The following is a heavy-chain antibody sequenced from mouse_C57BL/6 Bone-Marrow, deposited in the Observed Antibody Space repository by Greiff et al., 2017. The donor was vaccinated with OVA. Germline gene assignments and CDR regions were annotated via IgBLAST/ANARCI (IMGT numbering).Heavy chain of an antibody. J-gene: IGHJ2*01. CDR1: GFTFSDAW. CDR2: IRNKANNHAT. D-gene: IGHD1-1*02. CDR3: TRPGGSPYYFDY. Sequence: EVQGVESGGGLVQPGGSMKLSCAASGFTFSDAWMDWVRQSPEKGLEWVAEIRNKANNHATYYAESVKGRFTISRDDSKSSVYLQMNSLRAEDTGIYYCTRPGGSPYYFDYWGQGTTLTVSS. V-gene: IGHV6-6*01.